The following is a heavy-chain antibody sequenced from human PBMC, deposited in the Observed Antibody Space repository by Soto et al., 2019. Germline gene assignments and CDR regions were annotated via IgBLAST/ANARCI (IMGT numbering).Heavy chain of an antibody. CDR1: GFTFSSYD. D-gene: IGHD6-19*01. J-gene: IGHJ6*02. CDR2: IGTAGDT. V-gene: IGHV3-13*01. CDR3: ARGGIAVAFSGMDV. Sequence: GGSLRLSCAASGFTFSSYDMHWVRQATGKGLEWVSAIGTAGDTYYPGSVKGRFTISRENAKNSLYLQMNSLRAEDTAVYYCARGGIAVAFSGMDVWGQGTTVTVSS.